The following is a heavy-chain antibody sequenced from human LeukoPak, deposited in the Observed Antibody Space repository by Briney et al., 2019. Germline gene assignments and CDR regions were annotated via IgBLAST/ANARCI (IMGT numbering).Heavy chain of an antibody. V-gene: IGHV3-30-3*01. CDR3: ARDRHYDYYYGMDV. CDR1: GFTFSSYA. J-gene: IGHJ6*02. Sequence: GGSLRLSCAASGFTFSSYAMHWVRQAPGKGLEWVAVISYDGSNKYCADSVKGRFTISRDNSKNTLYLQMNSLRAEDTAVYYCARDRHYDYYYGMDVWGQGTTVTVSS. CDR2: ISYDGSNK.